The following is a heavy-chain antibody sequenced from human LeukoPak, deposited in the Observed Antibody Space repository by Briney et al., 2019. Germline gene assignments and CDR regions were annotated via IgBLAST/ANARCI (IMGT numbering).Heavy chain of an antibody. CDR1: GYTFTSYA. CDR2: INAGNGNT. V-gene: IGHV1-3*03. Sequence: ASVKVSCKATGYTFTSYAMHWVRQAPGQRLEWMGWINAGNGNTKYSQEFQGRVTITRDTSASTAYMELSSLRSEDMAVYYCARVQSRLSWFDPWGQGTLVTVSS. CDR3: ARVQSRLSWFDP. J-gene: IGHJ5*02.